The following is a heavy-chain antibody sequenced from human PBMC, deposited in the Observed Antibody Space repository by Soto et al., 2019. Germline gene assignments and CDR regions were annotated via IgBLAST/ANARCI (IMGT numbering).Heavy chain of an antibody. Sequence: QVQLVQSGAEVKKPGASVKVSCKASGYTFTSYYMHWVRQAPGQGLEWMGIINPSGGSTSYAQKFQGRVTMTRDTSTSTVYMELSSLRSEDTAVYYCARDREIAVAGQDWFDPWGQGTLVTVSS. CDR1: GYTFTSYY. CDR3: ARDREIAVAGQDWFDP. D-gene: IGHD6-19*01. CDR2: INPSGGST. J-gene: IGHJ5*02. V-gene: IGHV1-46*01.